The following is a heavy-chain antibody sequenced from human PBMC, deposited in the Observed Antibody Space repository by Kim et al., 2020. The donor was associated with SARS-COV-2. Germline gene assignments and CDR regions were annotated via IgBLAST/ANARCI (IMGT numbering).Heavy chain of an antibody. J-gene: IGHJ3*01. Sequence: SETLSLTCAVSGTSIDSHYWAWIRQPPGKGLEWIGYMFYSGATNYNPSLQSRVTISVGTPNNYFSLKLTSTTAADTAVYYCARVRLVTVLDVWGPGTKVTVSS. D-gene: IGHD2-21*02. CDR2: MFYSGAT. CDR1: GTSIDSHY. CDR3: ARVRLVTVLDV. V-gene: IGHV4-59*11.